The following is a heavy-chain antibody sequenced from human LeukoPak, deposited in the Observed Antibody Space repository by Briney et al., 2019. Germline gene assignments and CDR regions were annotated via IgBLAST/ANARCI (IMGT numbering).Heavy chain of an antibody. V-gene: IGHV3-33*01. CDR1: GFTFSSYG. CDR3: ARVSYYDSSGYSIDLDY. CDR2: IWYDGSDK. D-gene: IGHD3-22*01. J-gene: IGHJ4*02. Sequence: GRSLRLSCAASGFTFSSYGMHWVRQAPGKGLQWVAVIWYDGSDKYYADSAKGRFTISRDNSKNTLYLQMNSLRAEDTAVYYCARVSYYDSSGYSIDLDYWGQGTLVTVSS.